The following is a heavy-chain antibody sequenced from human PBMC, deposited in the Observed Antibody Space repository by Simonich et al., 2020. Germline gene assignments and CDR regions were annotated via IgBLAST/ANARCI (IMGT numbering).Heavy chain of an antibody. CDR2: IYYSGST. D-gene: IGHD1-26*01. J-gene: IGHJ6*02. Sequence: QAQLQESGPGLVKPSETLSLTCTVSGGSISSYYWSWIRQPPGRGLEWIGYIYYSGSTNYNPSLKSRVTISVDTSKNQFSLKLSSVTAADTAVYYCARSLGYYYYYYGMDVWGQGTTVTVSS. CDR3: ARSLGYYYYYYGMDV. CDR1: GGSISSYY. V-gene: IGHV4-59*08.